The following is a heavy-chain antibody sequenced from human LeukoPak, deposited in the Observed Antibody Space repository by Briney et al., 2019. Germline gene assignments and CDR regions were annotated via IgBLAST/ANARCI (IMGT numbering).Heavy chain of an antibody. D-gene: IGHD3-16*01. V-gene: IGHV4-59*01. Sequence: PSETLSLTCTVSVSGDSFSSYHWSWLRQPPGKGLEWIGYISSSGSTSCNLSPKSRVTISVDTSKNQFSLKLSSVTAADTAVYYCARVGRGDHTWGSYYCDHWGQGTLVSVSS. CDR2: ISSSGST. CDR3: ARVGRGDHTWGSYYCDH. CDR1: GDSFSSYH. J-gene: IGHJ4*02.